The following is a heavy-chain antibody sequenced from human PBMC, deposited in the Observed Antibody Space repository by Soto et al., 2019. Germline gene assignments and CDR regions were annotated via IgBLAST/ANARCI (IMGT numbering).Heavy chain of an antibody. Sequence: ASVKVSCKASGYTFTSYYMHWVLQAPGQGLEWMGIINPSGGSTSYAQKFQGRVTMTRDTSTSTVYMELSSLRSEDTAVYYCARDVRNYDIQSEHWGQGTLVTVSS. J-gene: IGHJ1*01. CDR2: INPSGGST. V-gene: IGHV1-46*03. CDR1: GYTFTSYY. D-gene: IGHD3-9*01. CDR3: ARDVRNYDIQSEH.